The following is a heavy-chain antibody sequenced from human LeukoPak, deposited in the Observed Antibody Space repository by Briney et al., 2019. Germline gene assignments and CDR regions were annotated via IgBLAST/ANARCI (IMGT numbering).Heavy chain of an antibody. CDR1: GYTLTELS. V-gene: IGHV1-24*01. CDR3: ATAPPDYYGMDV. J-gene: IGHJ6*02. CDR2: FDPEDGET. Sequence: ASVKVSCKVSGYTLTELSVHWVRQAPGKGLEWMGGFDPEDGETIYAQKFQGRVTMTEDTSTDTAYMELSSLRSEDTAVYYCATAPPDYYGMDVWGQGTTVTVSS.